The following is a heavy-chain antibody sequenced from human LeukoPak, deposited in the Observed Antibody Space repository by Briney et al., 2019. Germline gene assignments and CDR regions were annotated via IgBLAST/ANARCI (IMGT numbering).Heavy chain of an antibody. CDR3: ARAVGYFDWLPLFDY. CDR2: IYHSGIT. CDR1: GYSISSGFY. J-gene: IGHJ4*02. D-gene: IGHD3-9*01. Sequence: SETLSLTCTVSGYSISSGFYWGWIRQPPGKGLEWIGNIYHSGITYYNPSLKSRVTISVATSKNQFSLKLSSVTAADTAVYYCARAVGYFDWLPLFDYWGQGTLVTVSS. V-gene: IGHV4-38-2*02.